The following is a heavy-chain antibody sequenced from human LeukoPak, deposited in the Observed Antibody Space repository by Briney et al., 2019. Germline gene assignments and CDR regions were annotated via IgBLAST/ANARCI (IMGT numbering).Heavy chain of an antibody. Sequence: MTSETLSLTCTVSGGSISSGSYFWSWIRQPPGKGLEWIGYIYYTGSSNYSPSLKSRITISVDTSKNQFSLKLTSVTAADTAVYYCASMEFYSGSGTSFYYMDVWGKGTTVTVSS. CDR3: ASMEFYSGSGTSFYYMDV. D-gene: IGHD3-10*01. V-gene: IGHV4-61*01. CDR2: IYYTGSS. CDR1: GGSISSGSYF. J-gene: IGHJ6*03.